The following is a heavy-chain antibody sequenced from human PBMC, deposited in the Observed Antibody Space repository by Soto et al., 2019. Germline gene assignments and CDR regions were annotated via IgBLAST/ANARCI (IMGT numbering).Heavy chain of an antibody. Sequence: QVQLVQSGAEVKKPGASVKVSCKTSGYNFTTYGVSWVRQAPGQGLEWMGWISGHNGHTNYEQTFQGRVTMTTDTSTTTAYMELRSLRSDDTAVYYCARYQPYSTGYYYFDHWSQGTLAIVTS. V-gene: IGHV1-18*01. D-gene: IGHD6-19*01. CDR3: ARYQPYSTGYYYFDH. CDR2: ISGHNGHT. J-gene: IGHJ4*02. CDR1: GYNFTTYG.